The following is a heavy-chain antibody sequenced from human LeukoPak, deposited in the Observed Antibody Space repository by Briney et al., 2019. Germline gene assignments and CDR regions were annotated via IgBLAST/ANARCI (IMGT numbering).Heavy chain of an antibody. CDR2: IYHSGST. D-gene: IGHD2-2*01. V-gene: IGHV4-4*02. J-gene: IGHJ5*02. CDR1: GGSISSSNW. Sequence: SETLSLTCAVSGGSISSSNWWSWVRQPPGKGLEWIGEIYHSGSTNYNPSLKSRVTISVDTSKNQFSLKLSSVTAADTAVYYCARLAIVVVPAAISGNWFDPWGQGTLVTVSS. CDR3: ARLAIVVVPAAISGNWFDP.